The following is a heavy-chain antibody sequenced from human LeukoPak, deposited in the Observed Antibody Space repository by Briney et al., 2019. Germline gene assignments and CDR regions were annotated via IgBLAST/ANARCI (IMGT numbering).Heavy chain of an antibody. Sequence: SETLSLTCTVSGGSISSYYWTWIRQPPGKGLEWVGYIHYSGISRSHPSLNSRVTMSVDTSKSQFFLKLTSVTAADTAVYYCARGRRTAVVTGFDYWGQGTLVTVSS. CDR3: ARGRRTAVVTGFDY. J-gene: IGHJ4*02. D-gene: IGHD2-21*02. V-gene: IGHV4-59*01. CDR2: IHYSGIS. CDR1: GGSISSYY.